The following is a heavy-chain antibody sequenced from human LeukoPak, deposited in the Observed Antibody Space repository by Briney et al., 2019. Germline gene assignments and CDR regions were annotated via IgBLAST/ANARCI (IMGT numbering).Heavy chain of an antibody. V-gene: IGHV1-3*03. J-gene: IGHJ4*02. CDR1: GYTFTSYA. D-gene: IGHD2-15*01. Sequence: GPVKVSCKASGYTFTSYAMHWVRQAPGQRLEWMGWINAVNGNTKYSQEFQGRVTITRDTSASTAYMELSSLRSEDMAVYYCARARLDCSGGSCYSRLDYWGQGTLVTVSS. CDR2: INAVNGNT. CDR3: ARARLDCSGGSCYSRLDY.